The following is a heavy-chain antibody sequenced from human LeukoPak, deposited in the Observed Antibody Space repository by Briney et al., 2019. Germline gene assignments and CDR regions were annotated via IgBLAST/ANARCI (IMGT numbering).Heavy chain of an antibody. CDR1: GGSISSYY. Sequence: SETLSLTCTVSGGSISSYYWSWIRQPPGKGLEWIGYIYYSGSTNYNPSLKSRVTISVDTSKNQFSLKLSSVTAADTAVYYCARGRDYGDYVDYWGQGTLVTVSS. D-gene: IGHD4-17*01. J-gene: IGHJ4*02. V-gene: IGHV4-59*01. CDR3: ARGRDYGDYVDY. CDR2: IYYSGST.